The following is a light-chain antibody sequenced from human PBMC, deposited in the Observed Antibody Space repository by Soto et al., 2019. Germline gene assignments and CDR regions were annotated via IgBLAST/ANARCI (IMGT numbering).Light chain of an antibody. CDR1: QSLLHSSGNNF. V-gene: IGKV2-28*01. J-gene: IGKJ2*01. Sequence: DIVLTQSPLSLPVTPGDSASISCRSSQSLLHSSGNNFLDWYLQKPGQSPQLLIYLGSQRASGVPDKFSGRGSGADFTLKISKVEADDVGIYYCRQALQTPSTFGQGTKLELK. CDR3: RQALQTPST. CDR2: LGS.